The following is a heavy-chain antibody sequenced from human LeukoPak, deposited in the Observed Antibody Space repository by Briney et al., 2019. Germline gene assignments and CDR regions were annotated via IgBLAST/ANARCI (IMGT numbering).Heavy chain of an antibody. CDR2: INHSGST. V-gene: IGHV4-34*01. CDR1: GGSFSGYY. J-gene: IGHJ4*02. Sequence: SETLSLTCAVYGGSFSGYYWSWIRQPPGKGLEWIGEINHSGSTSYNPSLKSRVTISVDTSKNQFSLKLSSVTAADTAVYYCARGLGGSYYTKAHFDYWGQGTLVTVSS. D-gene: IGHD1-26*01. CDR3: ARGLGGSYYTKAHFDY.